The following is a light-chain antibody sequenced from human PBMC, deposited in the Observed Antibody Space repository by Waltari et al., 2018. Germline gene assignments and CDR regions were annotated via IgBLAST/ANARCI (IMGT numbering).Light chain of an antibody. J-gene: IGLJ3*02. Sequence: QSVLTQPPSVSGAPGQRVPIACPGSFSHIEANYAVHWYQQLPGTAPNVLISGNSMRPSGVPGRFSGSKSGTSASLTITGLQAEDEADYYCQSYDSSLSAWVFGGGTKLTV. CDR3: QSYDSSLSAWV. CDR1: FSHIEANYA. CDR2: GNS. V-gene: IGLV1-40*01.